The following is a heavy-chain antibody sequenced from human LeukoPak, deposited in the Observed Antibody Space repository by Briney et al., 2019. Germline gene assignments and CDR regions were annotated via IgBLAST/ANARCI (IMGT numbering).Heavy chain of an antibody. J-gene: IGHJ4*02. Sequence: GSLRLSCAASGFTFSSYWMSWVRQAPGKGLEWIGSIYYGGRTYYNPSLKSRVTMPVDTSKNQFSLKLSSVTAADTAIYYCATSVTSSSGWYYGYWGQGSLVTVSS. CDR1: GFTFSSYW. V-gene: IGHV4-59*04. CDR2: IYYGGRT. CDR3: ATSVTSSSGWYYGY. D-gene: IGHD6-19*01.